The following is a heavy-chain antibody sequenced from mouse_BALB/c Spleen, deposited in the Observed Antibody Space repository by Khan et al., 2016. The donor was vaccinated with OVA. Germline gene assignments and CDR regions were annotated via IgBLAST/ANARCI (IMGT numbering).Heavy chain of an antibody. CDR1: GFSLTNYG. Sequence: QVQLQQSGPGLVQPSQSLSITCTVSGFSLTNYGVHWVRQSPGKGLEWLGVIWSSGITDYNATFMSRLSISGDISKSQVFFKMNSLQANDTGIYYFARNRNGYFDYWGQGTTLTGSS. J-gene: IGHJ2*01. CDR2: IWSSGIT. D-gene: IGHD1-1*02. V-gene: IGHV2-2*02. CDR3: ARNRNGYFDY.